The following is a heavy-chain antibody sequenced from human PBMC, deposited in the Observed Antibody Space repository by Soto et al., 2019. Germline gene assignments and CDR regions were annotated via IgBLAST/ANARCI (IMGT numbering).Heavy chain of an antibody. CDR3: AKDVSRTNWNYFDY. D-gene: IGHD1-20*01. J-gene: IGHJ4*02. Sequence: GSRRLSCSASGXTFSDYSMTWVRQPPGKGLEWISSISADGVSTYSADSVKGLFTISRDDSQSTLFLQVNRLKPDDSAIYYCAKDVSRTNWNYFDYWGQGALGTVSS. CDR1: GXTFSDYS. V-gene: IGHV3-23*01. CDR2: ISADGVST.